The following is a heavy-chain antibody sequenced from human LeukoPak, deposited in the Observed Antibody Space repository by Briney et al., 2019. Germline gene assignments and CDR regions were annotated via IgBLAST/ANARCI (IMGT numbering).Heavy chain of an antibody. CDR1: GYTFTGYY. V-gene: IGHV1-2*02. J-gene: IGHJ5*02. CDR3: ARVDDDNWFDP. Sequence: ASVKVSCKASGYTFTGYYMHWVRQAPGQGLEWMGWISPNSGGTSYAQKFQGRVTMTRDTSISTAYMELSRLRSDDTAVYYCARVDDDNWFDPWGQGTLVTVSS. CDR2: ISPNSGGT.